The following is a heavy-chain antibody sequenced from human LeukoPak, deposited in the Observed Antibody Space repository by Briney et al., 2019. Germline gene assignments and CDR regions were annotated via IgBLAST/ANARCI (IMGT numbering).Heavy chain of an antibody. V-gene: IGHV3-21*01. CDR3: AELGITMIGGV. J-gene: IGHJ6*04. Sequence: GGSLRLSCATSGFTFKSYAMNWVRQSPGKGLEWVSSISGDSTDIYYADSLMGRSTISRDNAKNSLYLQMNSLRAEDTAVYYCAELGITMIGGVWGKGTTVTISS. D-gene: IGHD3-10*02. CDR1: GFTFKSYA. CDR2: ISGDSTDI.